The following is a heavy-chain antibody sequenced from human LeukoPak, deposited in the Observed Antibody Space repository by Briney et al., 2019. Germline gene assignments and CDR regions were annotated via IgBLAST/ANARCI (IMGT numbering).Heavy chain of an antibody. J-gene: IGHJ5*02. CDR1: GGSISSSSYY. CDR2: IYTSGST. V-gene: IGHV4-61*02. D-gene: IGHD2-2*01. Sequence: SETLSLTCTVSGGSISSSSYYWTWIRQPAGKGLEWIGRIYTSGSTSYNPSLKSRVTISVDTSRNHFSLKLSSVTAADTAVYYCAREWGGYCSSASCYFSGWFDPWGQGTLVTVSS. CDR3: AREWGGYCSSASCYFSGWFDP.